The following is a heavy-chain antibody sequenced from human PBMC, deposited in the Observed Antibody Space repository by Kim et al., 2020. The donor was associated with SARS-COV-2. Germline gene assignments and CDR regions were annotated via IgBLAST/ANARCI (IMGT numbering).Heavy chain of an antibody. CDR1: GFSFRTYG. CDR3: ARGYPYYSSGSYYVSDAF. J-gene: IGHJ3*01. Sequence: GGSLRLSCEATGFSFRTYGFNWVRQAPGKGLEWLSYIGSGNNIYYTDTAKGRFIISSDNAKNSLYLQMNSLRDEDTALNYCARGYPYYSSGSYYVSDAF. V-gene: IGHV3-48*02. D-gene: IGHD3-22*01. CDR2: IGSGNNI.